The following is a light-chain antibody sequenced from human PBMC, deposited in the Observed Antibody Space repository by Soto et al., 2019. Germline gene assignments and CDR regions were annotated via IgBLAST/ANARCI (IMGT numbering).Light chain of an antibody. CDR2: GAS. Sequence: EIVMTQSPATLSVSPGERVTLSCRASQSVSSSLAWYQQKPGQAPRLLIYGASTKATGIPARFSGSGSGTEFTLTISSLQPDDFATYYCQQYNSYSPYTFGQGTKLEIK. J-gene: IGKJ2*01. V-gene: IGKV3-15*01. CDR1: QSVSSS. CDR3: QQYNSYSPYT.